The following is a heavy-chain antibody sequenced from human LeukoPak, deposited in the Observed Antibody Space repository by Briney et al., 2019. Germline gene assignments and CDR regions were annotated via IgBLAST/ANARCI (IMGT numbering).Heavy chain of an antibody. CDR1: GGSISSYY. J-gene: IGHJ4*02. V-gene: IGHV4-59*01. Sequence: KPSETLSLTCTVSGGSISSYYWSCIRQPPGKGLEWIGYIYYSGSTNYNPSLKSRVTISVDTSKNQFSLKLSSVTAADTAVYYCARASASSGWSLDYWGQGTLVTVSS. D-gene: IGHD6-19*01. CDR3: ARASASSGWSLDY. CDR2: IYYSGST.